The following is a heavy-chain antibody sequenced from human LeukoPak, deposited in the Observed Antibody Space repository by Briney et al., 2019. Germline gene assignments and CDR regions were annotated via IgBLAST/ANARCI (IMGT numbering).Heavy chain of an antibody. J-gene: IGHJ5*02. CDR1: GGSISSGGYS. V-gene: IGHV4-61*08. CDR3: ARERGTIFGVVIPNWFDP. D-gene: IGHD3-3*01. Sequence: PSETLSLTCAVSGGSISSGGYSWSWIRQPPGKGLEWIGYIYYSGSTNYNPSLKSRVTISVDTSKNQFSLKLSSVTAADTAVYYCARERGTIFGVVIPNWFDPWGQGTLVTVSS. CDR2: IYYSGST.